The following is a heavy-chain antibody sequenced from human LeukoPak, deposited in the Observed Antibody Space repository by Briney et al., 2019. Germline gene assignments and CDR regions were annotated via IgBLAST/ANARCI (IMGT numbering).Heavy chain of an antibody. V-gene: IGHV1-2*02. D-gene: IGHD3-3*01. Sequence: ASVKVSCKASGYTFTSYGISWVRQAPGQGLEWMGWINPNSGGTNYAQKFQGRVTMTRDTSISTAYMELSRLRSDDTAVYYCAGSITIFGVVITDYYYYGMDVWGQGTTVTVSS. CDR3: AGSITIFGVVITDYYYYGMDV. CDR2: INPNSGGT. CDR1: GYTFTSYG. J-gene: IGHJ6*02.